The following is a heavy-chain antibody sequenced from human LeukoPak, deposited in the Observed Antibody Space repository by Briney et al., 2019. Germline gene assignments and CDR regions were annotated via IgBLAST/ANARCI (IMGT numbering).Heavy chain of an antibody. CDR2: TYYRSKWYN. CDR1: GDSVSSNSAA. D-gene: IGHD6-13*01. Sequence: SQTLSLTCAISGDSVSSNSAAWNWIRQSPSRGLEWLGRTYYRSKWYNDYAVSVKSRITINPDTSKNQFSLQLSSVTAADTAVYYCARLVGQRSRWYLYYYYMDVWGKGTTVTISS. CDR3: ARLVGQRSRWYLYYYYMDV. J-gene: IGHJ6*03. V-gene: IGHV6-1*01.